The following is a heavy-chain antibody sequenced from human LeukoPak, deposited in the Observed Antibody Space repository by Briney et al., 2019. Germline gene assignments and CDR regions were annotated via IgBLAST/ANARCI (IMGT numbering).Heavy chain of an antibody. J-gene: IGHJ3*02. V-gene: IGHV3-21*01. Sequence: RGSLRLSCAASGFTFSSYSMNWVRQAPGKGLEWVSSISSSSSYIYYADSVKGRFTISRDIAKNSLYLQMNSLRAEDTAVYYCARDDGDSDAFDIWGQGTMVTVSS. CDR3: ARDDGDSDAFDI. CDR1: GFTFSSYS. CDR2: ISSSSSYI. D-gene: IGHD4-17*01.